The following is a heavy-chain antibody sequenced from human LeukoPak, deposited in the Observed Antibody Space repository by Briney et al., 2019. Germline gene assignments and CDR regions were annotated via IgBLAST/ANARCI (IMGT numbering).Heavy chain of an antibody. CDR3: ARGIAAPDRGYYYMDV. Sequence: GGSLRLSCAASGFTFSSYWMHWVRQAPGKGLVWVSRIDNDGGSTTYADSVKGRFTISRDNAKNSLYLQMNSLRVEDTAVYYCARGIAAPDRGYYYMDVWGKGTTVTISS. V-gene: IGHV3-74*01. J-gene: IGHJ6*03. D-gene: IGHD6-13*01. CDR1: GFTFSSYW. CDR2: IDNDGGST.